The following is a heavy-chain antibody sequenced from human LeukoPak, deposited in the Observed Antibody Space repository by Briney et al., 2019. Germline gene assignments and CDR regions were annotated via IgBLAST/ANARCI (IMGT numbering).Heavy chain of an antibody. J-gene: IGHJ4*02. CDR2: FSHSGGST. Sequence: GGSLRLSCDPSGFTFRSYAMSNIRNAPGKVLEGVSAFSHSGGSTYYVDSVKGRFTISRDNSKNTLYLQMNSLRAEDTAVYYCAKDREGYSSFFDYWGQGTLVTVSS. CDR1: GFTFRSYA. D-gene: IGHD5-18*01. V-gene: IGHV3-23*01. CDR3: AKDREGYSSFFDY.